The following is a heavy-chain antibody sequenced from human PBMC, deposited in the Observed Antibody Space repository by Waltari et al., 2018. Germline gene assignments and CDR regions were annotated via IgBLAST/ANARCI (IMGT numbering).Heavy chain of an antibody. CDR1: GFTFQDYT. J-gene: IGHJ4*02. CDR2: ITGDGSST. Sequence: EVQLVASGGGVMKPGGYLSLSGAASGFTFQDYTLHWVRQPPGKGLEWVSLITGDGSSTFYADSVKGRFTISRDNSRNSLYLQMDSLRTEDTALYYCARDPTQGRAYFDNWGQGTPVTVSS. V-gene: IGHV3-43*01. CDR3: ARDPTQGRAYFDN.